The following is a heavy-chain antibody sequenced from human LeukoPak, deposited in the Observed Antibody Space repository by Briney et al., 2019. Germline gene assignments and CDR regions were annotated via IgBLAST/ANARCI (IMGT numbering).Heavy chain of an antibody. V-gene: IGHV1-46*01. Sequence: ASVKVSCKASGYTFTSYYMHWVRQAPGQGLEWMGIINPRGGSTSYAQKFQGRVTMTRDMSTSTVYMELSSLRSEDTAVYYCASPGPYDRGASDIWGQGTMVTVSS. CDR3: ASPGPYDRGASDI. D-gene: IGHD3-22*01. J-gene: IGHJ3*02. CDR1: GYTFTSYY. CDR2: INPRGGST.